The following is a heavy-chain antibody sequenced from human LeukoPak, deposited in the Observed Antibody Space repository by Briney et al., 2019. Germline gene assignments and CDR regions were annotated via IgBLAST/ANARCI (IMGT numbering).Heavy chain of an antibody. D-gene: IGHD3-22*01. CDR2: IYYSGRP. V-gene: IGHV4-39*02. CDR3: AKRDDSGGNLVDL. Sequence: SETLSLTCTVSGGSIRSGSHYWAWIRPPPGKGLEWIGRIYYSGRPYYNPSLGNRVTISIDTSKNHFALKLSSLSAADRSVYYCAKRDDSGGNLVDLWGQGTLVTV. J-gene: IGHJ4*02. CDR1: GGSIRSGSHY.